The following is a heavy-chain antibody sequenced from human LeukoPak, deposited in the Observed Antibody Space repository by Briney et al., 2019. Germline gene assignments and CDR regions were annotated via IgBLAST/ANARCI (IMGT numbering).Heavy chain of an antibody. CDR2: INPDGSTQ. D-gene: IGHD2/OR15-2a*01. CDR3: ATEPGIGYAFDI. CDR1: GITFRNYW. J-gene: IGHJ3*02. V-gene: IGHV3-7*01. Sequence: PGGSLRLSCVASGITFRNYWMSWVRQAPGKGLEWVANINPDGSTQNYVHSVKGRFTISRDNAKNSLSLQMNSLRAEDTAVYYCATEPGIGYAFDIWGQGTMVTVSS.